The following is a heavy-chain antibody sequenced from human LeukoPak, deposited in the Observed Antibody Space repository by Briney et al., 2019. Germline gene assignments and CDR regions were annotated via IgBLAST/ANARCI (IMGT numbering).Heavy chain of an antibody. CDR1: GGTFTSYA. Sequence: SVKVSCKASGGTFTSYAISWVRQAPGQGLEWMGGIIPIFGTANYAQKFQGRVTITADESTSTAYMELSSLRSEDTAVYYCARGAPLLWPSGAFDTWGQGTMVTVSS. V-gene: IGHV1-69*13. J-gene: IGHJ3*02. CDR3: ARGAPLLWPSGAFDT. D-gene: IGHD2/OR15-2a*01. CDR2: IIPIFGTA.